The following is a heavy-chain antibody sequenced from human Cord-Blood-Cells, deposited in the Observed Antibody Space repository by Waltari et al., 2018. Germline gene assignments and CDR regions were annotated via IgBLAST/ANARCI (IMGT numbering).Heavy chain of an antibody. CDR2: ISWDGGST. J-gene: IGHJ4*02. V-gene: IGHV3-43*01. D-gene: IGHD4-4*01. Sequence: EVQLVESGGVVVQPGGSLRLSCAASGFTFDDYTMHWVRQAPGKGLEWVSFISWDGGSTYYVDSVKGRFTISRDNSKNSLYLQMNSLRTEDTALYYCAKENDYSNSLFDYWGQGTLVTVSS. CDR1: GFTFDDYT. CDR3: AKENDYSNSLFDY.